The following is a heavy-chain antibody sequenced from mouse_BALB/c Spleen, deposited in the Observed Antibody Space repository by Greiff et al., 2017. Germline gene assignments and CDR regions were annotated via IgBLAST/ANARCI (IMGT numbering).Heavy chain of an antibody. CDR3: ARPGYGNYSAWFAY. Sequence: DLVKPGASVKLSCKASGYTFTSYWINWIKQRPGQGLEWIGRIAPGSGSTYYNEMFKGKATLTVDKSSSTAYMELARLTSEDSAIYYCARPGYGNYSAWFAYWGQGTLVTVSA. CDR2: IAPGSGST. V-gene: IGHV1S41*01. D-gene: IGHD2-1*01. J-gene: IGHJ3*01. CDR1: GYTFTSYW.